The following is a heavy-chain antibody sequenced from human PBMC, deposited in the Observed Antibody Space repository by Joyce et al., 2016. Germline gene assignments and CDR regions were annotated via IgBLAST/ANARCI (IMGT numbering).Heavy chain of an antibody. V-gene: IGHV3-48*04. CDR3: ARKKYYGSGSYYKYYYYAMDV. CDR2: ISRSSRTI. D-gene: IGHD3-10*01. CDR1: GFIFSNYT. J-gene: IGHJ6*02. Sequence: EVQLVESGGGLVQPGGSLRLSCAASGFIFSNYTMKWVSQGRGKGLEWVSHISRSSRTIYYADSWKGRFTIARDNDKNSLYLQMNSLRAEDTAVYYCARKKYYGSGSYYKYYYYAMDVWGQGTTVTVSS.